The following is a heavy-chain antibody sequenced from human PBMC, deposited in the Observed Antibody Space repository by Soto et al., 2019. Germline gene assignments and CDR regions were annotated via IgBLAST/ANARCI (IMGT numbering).Heavy chain of an antibody. CDR1: GYSFSSYW. CDR3: ARFSGSSTNSGVYYYYNMDV. CDR2: IYPGDSDT. V-gene: IGHV5-51*01. J-gene: IGHJ6*02. Sequence: PGESLKISCKGSGYSFSSYWIGWVRQMPGKGLEWMGIIYPGDSDTTYSPSFQGQVTISADKSISTAFLQWSSLKASDTAIYYCARFSGSSTNSGVYYYYNMDVWGQGTTVTVSS. D-gene: IGHD2-2*01.